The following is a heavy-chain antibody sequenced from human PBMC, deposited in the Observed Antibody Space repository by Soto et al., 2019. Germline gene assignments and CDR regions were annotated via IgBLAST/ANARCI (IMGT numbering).Heavy chain of an antibody. CDR1: GFTFSSYS. CDR3: ARVKDIVLMVYARDYGMDV. CDR2: ISSSSSYI. V-gene: IGHV3-21*01. J-gene: IGHJ6*02. D-gene: IGHD2-8*01. Sequence: EVQLVESGGGLVKPGGSLRLSCAASGFTFSSYSMNWVRQAPGKGLEWVSSISSSSSYIYYADSVKGRFTISRDNAKNSLYLQMNSLRAEDTAVYYCARVKDIVLMVYARDYGMDVWGQGTTVTVSS.